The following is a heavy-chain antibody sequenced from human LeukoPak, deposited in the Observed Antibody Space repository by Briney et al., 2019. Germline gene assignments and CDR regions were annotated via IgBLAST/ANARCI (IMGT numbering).Heavy chain of an antibody. V-gene: IGHV3-21*01. J-gene: IGHJ1*01. CDR2: SSSGSHYI. D-gene: IGHD2-21*02. Sequence: GGSLRLSXAASGFTFSSYTMNWVCQAPGKGLEWVSSSSSGSHYIYYADSVKGRFTISRDNARKSVHLHLGSLRAEDTAVYFCVRDRSSEHSYDGDGYSYVGYWGQGTLVIVSS. CDR3: VRDRSSEHSYDGDGYSYVGY. CDR1: GFTFSSYT.